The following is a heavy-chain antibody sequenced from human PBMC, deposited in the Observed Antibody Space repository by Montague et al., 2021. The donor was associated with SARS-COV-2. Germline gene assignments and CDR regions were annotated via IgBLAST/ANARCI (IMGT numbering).Heavy chain of an antibody. CDR1: GFTFSSYW. D-gene: IGHD2-15*01. CDR3: ARDLGAVVVAAIKYYYYGMDV. J-gene: IGHJ6*02. V-gene: IGHV3-7*03. CDR2: IKQDGSGK. Sequence: SLRLSCAASGFTFSSYWMSWVRQAPGKGLEWVANIKQDGSGKYYVDSVKGRFTISRDNAKNSLYLQMNSLRAEDTAVYYCARDLGAVVVAAIKYYYYGMDVWGQGTTVTVSS.